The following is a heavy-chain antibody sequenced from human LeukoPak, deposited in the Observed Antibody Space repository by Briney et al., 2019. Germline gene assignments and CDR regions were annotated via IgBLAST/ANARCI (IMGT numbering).Heavy chain of an antibody. CDR3: AKLAESSGYFYFHY. CDR1: GGTFSSYA. V-gene: IGHV1-69*05. CDR2: IIPIFGTA. J-gene: IGHJ4*02. Sequence: SVKVSCKASGGTFSSYAISWVRQAPGQGLEWMGGIIPIFGTANYAQKFQGRVTITTDESTSTAYMELSSLRSEDTAVYYCAKLAESSGYFYFHYWGQGTLVTVSS. D-gene: IGHD3-22*01.